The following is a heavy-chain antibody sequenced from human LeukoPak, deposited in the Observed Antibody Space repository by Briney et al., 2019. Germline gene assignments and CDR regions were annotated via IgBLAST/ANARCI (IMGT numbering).Heavy chain of an antibody. CDR3: ARAGVRIKDVPAAILWYFDY. J-gene: IGHJ4*02. V-gene: IGHV4-31*03. CDR2: IYYSGST. D-gene: IGHD2-2*02. CDR1: GGSISSGGYY. Sequence: SQTLSLTCTVSGGSISSGGYYWSWIRQHPGKGLEWIGYIYYSGSTYYNPSLKSRVTISVDTSKNQFSLKLSYVTAADTAVYYCARAGVRIKDVPAAILWYFDYWGQGTLVTVSS.